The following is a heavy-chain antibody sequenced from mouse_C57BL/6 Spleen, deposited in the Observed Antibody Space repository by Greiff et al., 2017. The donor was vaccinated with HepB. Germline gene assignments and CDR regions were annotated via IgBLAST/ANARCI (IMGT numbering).Heavy chain of an antibody. D-gene: IGHD1-1*01. V-gene: IGHV1-78*01. Sequence: QVQLQQSDAELVKPGASVKISCKVSGYTFTDHTIHWMKQRPEQGLEWIGYIYPRDGSTKYNEKFKGKATLTADKSSSTAYMQLNSLTSEDSAVYFCAQEGGPIYYGSSYGYFDVWGTGTTVTVSS. J-gene: IGHJ1*03. CDR1: GYTFTDHT. CDR2: IYPRDGST. CDR3: AQEGGPIYYGSSYGYFDV.